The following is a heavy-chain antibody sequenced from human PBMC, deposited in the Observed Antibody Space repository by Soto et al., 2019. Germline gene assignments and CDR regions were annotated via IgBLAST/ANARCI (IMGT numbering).Heavy chain of an antibody. V-gene: IGHV1-8*01. J-gene: IGHJ6*03. CDR2: MNPNSGNT. Sequence: ASVKVSCKASGYTFTSYDINWVRQATGQGLEWMGWMNPNSGNTGYAQKFQGRVTMTRNTSISTAYMELSSLRSEDTAVYYCAMPIRITMVRGVYYMAVWGKGTSVTVSS. D-gene: IGHD3-10*01. CDR3: AMPIRITMVRGVYYMAV. CDR1: GYTFTSYD.